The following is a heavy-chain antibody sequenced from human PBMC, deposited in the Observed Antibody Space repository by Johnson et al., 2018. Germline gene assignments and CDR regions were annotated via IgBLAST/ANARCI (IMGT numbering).Heavy chain of an antibody. CDR3: AKARAEWGDAFDI. Sequence: VQLVESGGGLVQPGGSLRLSCAASGFPFSSSALSWVRQAPGKGLEWVSGLSGSGGSTYYAASVKGRFTISRDNSKNTLNLPMNRLRAEDTAVYYCAKARAEWGDAFDIWGQGTMVTVSS. CDR2: LSGSGGST. CDR1: GFPFSSSA. V-gene: IGHV3-23*04. J-gene: IGHJ3*02. D-gene: IGHD3-3*01.